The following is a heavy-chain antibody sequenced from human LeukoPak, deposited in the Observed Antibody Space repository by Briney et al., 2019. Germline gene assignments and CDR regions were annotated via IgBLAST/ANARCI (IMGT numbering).Heavy chain of an antibody. CDR1: GYIFTSYG. D-gene: IGHD1-7*01. Sequence: SVKVSCQSSGYIFTSYGISWVRQARGQGLAWMGWVSAYNGNTKYAQKHQGRVTMTTDTTKSTAYMELRSLRSDDTGVYYSARVEGLELQDYWGQGTLVTVSS. J-gene: IGHJ4*02. CDR3: ARVEGLELQDY. CDR2: VSAYNGNT. V-gene: IGHV1-18*01.